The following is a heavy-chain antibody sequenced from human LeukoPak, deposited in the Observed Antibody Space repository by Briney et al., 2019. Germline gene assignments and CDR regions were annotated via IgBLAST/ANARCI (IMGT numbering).Heavy chain of an antibody. Sequence: HPGGSLRLSCAASGFTFSSYAMSWVRQAPGKGLEWVSAISGSSSTTYYADSVKGRFTISRDNSKNTLYLQMNSLRAEDTAVYYCAKDLGISGWHLDYWGQGTTVTVSS. V-gene: IGHV3-23*01. CDR1: GFTFSSYA. CDR2: ISGSSSTT. D-gene: IGHD6-19*01. J-gene: IGHJ4*02. CDR3: AKDLGISGWHLDY.